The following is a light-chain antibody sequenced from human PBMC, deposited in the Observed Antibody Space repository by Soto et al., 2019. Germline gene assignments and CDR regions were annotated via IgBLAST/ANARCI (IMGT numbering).Light chain of an antibody. CDR3: QHYNSYSEA. CDR1: QGIDSS. CDR2: DAS. V-gene: IGKV1-5*01. J-gene: IGKJ1*01. Sequence: DIQMTQSPSTLSAFVGDRVTITCRASQGIDSSFAWYQQKPGKAPKLLIYDASSLESGVPSRFSGSGSGTEFTLTISSLQPDDFATYYCQHYNSYSEAFCQGTKVDI.